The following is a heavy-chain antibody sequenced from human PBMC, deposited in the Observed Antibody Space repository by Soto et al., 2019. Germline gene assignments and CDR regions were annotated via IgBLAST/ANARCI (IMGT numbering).Heavy chain of an antibody. CDR1: GFTFSSCS. CDR2: ISYDGSNK. V-gene: IGHV3-30-3*01. CDR3: ARDITFDD. J-gene: IGHJ4*02. D-gene: IGHD1-20*01. Sequence: XGGLRIXSSASGFTFSSCSMHWVRQAPGKGLEWVAVISYDGSNKYYADSVKGRFTISRDNSKNKLYLQMNSLRAEDTAVYYCARDITFDDWGQGTLVTVSS.